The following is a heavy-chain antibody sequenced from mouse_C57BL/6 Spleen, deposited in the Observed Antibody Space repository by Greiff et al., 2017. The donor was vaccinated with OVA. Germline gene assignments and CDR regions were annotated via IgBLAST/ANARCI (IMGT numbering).Heavy chain of an antibody. D-gene: IGHD2-2*01. J-gene: IGHJ3*01. Sequence: QVQLQQSGPGLVAPSQSLSITCTVSGFSLTSYGVDWVRQSPGKGLEWLGVIWGVGSTNYNSALKSRLSISKDNSKSQVFLKMNSLQTDDTAMYYCASRGYDNPFAYWGQGTLVTVSA. CDR2: IWGVGST. V-gene: IGHV2-6*01. CDR3: ASRGYDNPFAY. CDR1: GFSLTSYG.